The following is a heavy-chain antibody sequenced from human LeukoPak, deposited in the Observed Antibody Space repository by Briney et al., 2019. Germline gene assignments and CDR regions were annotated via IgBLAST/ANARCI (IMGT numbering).Heavy chain of an antibody. CDR3: ARALYPNAGLFDY. CDR2: IYSGGST. V-gene: IGHV3-66*01. J-gene: IGHJ4*02. D-gene: IGHD2-15*01. CDR1: GFTVSSNY. Sequence: PGGSLRLSCAASGFTVSSNYMSWVRQAPGKGLEWVSVIYSGGSTYYADSVKGRFTISRDNSKNTLYLQMNSLRAEDTAVYYCARALYPNAGLFDYWGQGTLVTVSS.